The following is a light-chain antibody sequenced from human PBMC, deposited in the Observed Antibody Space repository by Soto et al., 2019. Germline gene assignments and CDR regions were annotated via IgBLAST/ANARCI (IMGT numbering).Light chain of an antibody. CDR3: QQYTNWPPGT. V-gene: IGKV3-15*01. CDR2: GAS. Sequence: EMVMTQSPATLSVSPGERATLSSSASQSVSSNLAWYQQKPGQAPRLLIYGASTRATGIPARFSGSGSGTAFTLTISSLQSEDFAVYYCQQYTNWPPGTFGQGTKVEIK. CDR1: QSVSSN. J-gene: IGKJ1*01.